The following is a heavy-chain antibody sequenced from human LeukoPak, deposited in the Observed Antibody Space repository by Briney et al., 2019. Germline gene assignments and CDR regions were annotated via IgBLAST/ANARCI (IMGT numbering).Heavy chain of an antibody. CDR2: INPNSGGT. CDR1: GYTFTGYY. V-gene: IGHV1-2*02. Sequence: ASVKVSCKASGYTFTGYYMHWVRQAPGQGLEWMGWINPNSGGTNYAQKFQGRVTMTRDTSISTAYMELSRLRSDDTAVYYCARDGLFYYYGSLPPEADYWGQGTLVTVSS. J-gene: IGHJ4*02. D-gene: IGHD3-10*01. CDR3: ARDGLFYYYGSLPPEADY.